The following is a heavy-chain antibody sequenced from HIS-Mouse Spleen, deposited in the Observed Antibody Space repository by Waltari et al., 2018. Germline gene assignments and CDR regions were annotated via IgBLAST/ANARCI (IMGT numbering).Heavy chain of an antibody. J-gene: IGHJ4*02. CDR1: GFTFSSYA. V-gene: IGHV3-30-3*01. Sequence: QVQLVESGGGVVQPGRSLRLSCAASGFTFSSYAMHWVRQAPGKGLEWVAVISYDGSNKYYADSVKGRFTISRENSKNTLYLQMNSLRAEDTAVYYCARDTPYDSSGYVGDYWGQGTLVTVSS. D-gene: IGHD3-22*01. CDR2: ISYDGSNK. CDR3: ARDTPYDSSGYVGDY.